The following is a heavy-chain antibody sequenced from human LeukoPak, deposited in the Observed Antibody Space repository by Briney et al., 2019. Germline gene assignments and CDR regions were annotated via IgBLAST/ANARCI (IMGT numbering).Heavy chain of an antibody. J-gene: IGHJ4*02. CDR2: ISWNSGSI. CDR3: ARDYDFWSGYLFDF. V-gene: IGHV3-9*01. Sequence: GGSLRLSCAASGFTFDDYAMHWVRQAPGKGLEWVSGISWNSGSIGYADSVKGRFTISRDNAKNSLYLQMNSLRAEDTALYYCARDYDFWSGYLFDFWGQGTLVTVSS. CDR1: GFTFDDYA. D-gene: IGHD3-3*01.